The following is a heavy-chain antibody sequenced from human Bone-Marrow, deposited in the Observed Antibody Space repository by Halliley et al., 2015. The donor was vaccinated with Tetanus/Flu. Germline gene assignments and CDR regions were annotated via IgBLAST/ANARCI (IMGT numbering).Heavy chain of an antibody. CDR2: IYYSGST. Sequence: TPSLTCSVSGASIGSSYWGWIRQSPGEGLEWIGYIYYSGSTNYNPSLRSRVTILVDTSKSQFSLRLMSVTTADTAVYYCARVGLGISALDYWGQGILVTVSS. J-gene: IGHJ4*02. CDR1: GASIGSSY. V-gene: IGHV4-59*01. D-gene: IGHD7-27*01. CDR3: ARVGLGISALDY.